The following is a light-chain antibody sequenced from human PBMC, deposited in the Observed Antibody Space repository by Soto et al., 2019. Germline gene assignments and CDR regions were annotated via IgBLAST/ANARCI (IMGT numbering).Light chain of an antibody. CDR1: SSDVGGYNY. J-gene: IGLJ1*01. CDR2: EVG. Sequence: QSALTQPASVSGSPGQSITISCTGSSSDVGGYNYVSWYQQYPGKAPKLMIYEVGNRPSGVSNRFSGSKSGNTASLTISGLQAEDEADYYCSSDTTSSSYVFGTGTKLTVL. CDR3: SSDTTSSSYV. V-gene: IGLV2-14*01.